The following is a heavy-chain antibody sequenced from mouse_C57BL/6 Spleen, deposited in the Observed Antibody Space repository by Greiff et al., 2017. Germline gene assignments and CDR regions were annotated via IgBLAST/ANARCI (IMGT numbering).Heavy chain of an antibody. CDR1: GYTFTSYG. CDR3: AREDYYGSYYYAMDY. CDR2: IYPRSGNT. V-gene: IGHV1-81*01. Sequence: QVQLQQSGAELARPGASVKLSCKASGYTFTSYGISWVKQRTGQGLEWIGEIYPRSGNTYYNEKFKGKATLTADKSSSTAYMELRSLTSEDSAVXFCAREDYYGSYYYAMDYWGQGTSVTVSS. J-gene: IGHJ4*01. D-gene: IGHD1-1*01.